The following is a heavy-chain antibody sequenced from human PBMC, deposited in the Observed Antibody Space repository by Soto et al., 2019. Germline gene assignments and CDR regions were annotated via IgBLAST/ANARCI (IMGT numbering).Heavy chain of an antibody. J-gene: IGHJ4*02. Sequence: SETLSLTCAVYGGSFSGYYWSWIRQPPGKGLEWIGEINHSGSTNYNPSLKSRVTISVDTSKNQFSLKLSSVTAADTAVYYCARGRLVATHDYWGQGTLVTVSS. CDR1: GGSFSGYY. CDR2: INHSGST. CDR3: ARGRLVATHDY. V-gene: IGHV4-34*01. D-gene: IGHD5-12*01.